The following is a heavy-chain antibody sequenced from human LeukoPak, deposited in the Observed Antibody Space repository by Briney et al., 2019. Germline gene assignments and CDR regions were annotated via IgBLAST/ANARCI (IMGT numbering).Heavy chain of an antibody. CDR3: SRELSVGYFDF. Sequence: ASVKDSFMATGYNYISYHLHWVRQAPGQGLEWMGMINPRDANTYYAQKFQGRVTMTRDTATSTVYMELSSLRSEDTAMYYCSRELSVGYFDFRGQENLVPVSS. CDR1: GYNYISYH. J-gene: IGHJ4*02. CDR2: INPRDANT. D-gene: IGHD5/OR15-5a*01. V-gene: IGHV1-46*01.